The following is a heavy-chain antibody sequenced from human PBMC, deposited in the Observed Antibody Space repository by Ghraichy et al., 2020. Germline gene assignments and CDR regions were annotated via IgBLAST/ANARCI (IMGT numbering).Heavy chain of an antibody. V-gene: IGHV3-30*18. J-gene: IGHJ4*02. D-gene: IGHD3-3*01. Sequence: GGSLRLSCAASGFTFSSFGMHWVRQAPGKGLDWVAVISYDGSNKYYADSVKGRFTISRDNSKNTLYLQMNSLRAEDTAVYYCAKDVESLYYFDYWGQGTLVTVSS. CDR2: ISYDGSNK. CDR3: AKDVESLYYFDY. CDR1: GFTFSSFG.